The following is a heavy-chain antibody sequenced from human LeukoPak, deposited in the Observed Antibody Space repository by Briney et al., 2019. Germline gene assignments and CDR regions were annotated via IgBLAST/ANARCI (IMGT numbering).Heavy chain of an antibody. CDR2: INHSGST. J-gene: IGHJ5*02. D-gene: IGHD3-3*01. CDR3: ARGRFLEWLLTGYNWFDP. CDR1: GGSFSGYY. Sequence: SETLPLTCAVYGGSFSGYYWSWIRQPPGKGLEWIGEINHSGSTNYNPSLKSRVTISVDTSKNQFSLKLSSVTAADTAVYYCARGRFLEWLLTGYNWFDPWGQGTLVTVSS. V-gene: IGHV4-34*01.